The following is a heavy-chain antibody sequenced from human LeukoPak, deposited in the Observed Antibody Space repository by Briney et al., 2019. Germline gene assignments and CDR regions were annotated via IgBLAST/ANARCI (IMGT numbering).Heavy chain of an antibody. CDR2: IYSGTST. Sequence: PGRSLRLSCAASGFTFSSYDMHWVRQAPGKGLEWVSVIYSGTSTYYADSVKGRFTISRDNSKNTLYLQMNTVRAEDTAVYYCARDLGYSYGHGDCWGQGTLVTVSS. CDR3: ARDLGYSYGHGDC. V-gene: IGHV3-53*01. CDR1: GFTFSSYD. D-gene: IGHD5-18*01. J-gene: IGHJ4*02.